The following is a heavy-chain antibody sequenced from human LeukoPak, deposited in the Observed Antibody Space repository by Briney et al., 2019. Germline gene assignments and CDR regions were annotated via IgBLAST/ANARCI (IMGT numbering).Heavy chain of an antibody. CDR1: GFSFSSYA. D-gene: IGHD1-26*01. CDR2: IGGSGAGT. J-gene: IGHJ4*02. V-gene: IGHV3-23*01. Sequence: GGSLRLSCAASGFSFSSYAMSWVRQAPGKGLEWVSGIGGSGAGTYYADSVKGRVTISRDNSKNTLYLKMNSLGTEDPAEYYCAKRPSGSYRALDYGGQGTLVTVSS. CDR3: AKRPSGSYRALDY.